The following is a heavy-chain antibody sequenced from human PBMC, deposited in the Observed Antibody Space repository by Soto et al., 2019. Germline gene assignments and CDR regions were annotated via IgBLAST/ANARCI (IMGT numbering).Heavy chain of an antibody. V-gene: IGHV4-30-4*01. Sequence: QVQLQESGPGLVKPSQTLSLTCTVSGGSISSGDYYWSWIRQPPGKGLEWIGYIYYSGSTYYNPSLKSRVTISVDTSKNQFSLKLSSVTAADTAVYYCARADTYYYGSGSDTDAFDIWGQGTMVTVSS. J-gene: IGHJ3*02. CDR1: GGSISSGDYY. D-gene: IGHD3-10*01. CDR3: ARADTYYYGSGSDTDAFDI. CDR2: IYYSGST.